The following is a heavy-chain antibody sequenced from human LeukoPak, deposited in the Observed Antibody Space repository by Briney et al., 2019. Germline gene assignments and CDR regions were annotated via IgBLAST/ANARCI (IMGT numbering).Heavy chain of an antibody. Sequence: SQTLSLTCAISGDTDSSNRAAWNWLRQSPSRGLEWLGRTYYRSKWYNDYAPSVKSRITINPDTSKNQFSLQLNSVTPEDTAVYYCARDPITGDRFDYWGQGTLVTVSS. CDR2: TYYRSKWYN. J-gene: IGHJ4*02. CDR1: GDTDSSNRAA. CDR3: ARDPITGDRFDY. D-gene: IGHD7-27*01. V-gene: IGHV6-1*01.